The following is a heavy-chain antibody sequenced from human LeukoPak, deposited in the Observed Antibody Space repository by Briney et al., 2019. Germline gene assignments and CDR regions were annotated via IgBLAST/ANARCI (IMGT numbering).Heavy chain of an antibody. Sequence: SETLSLTCTVSGGSISSVDYYWSWIPQPPGKGLEWIGYIYYSGSTYYNPALKSRVTISVDTSKNQFSLKLSSVPAADTAGYYCARVSNRRITMVRGVPNWFDPWGQGTLVTVSS. D-gene: IGHD3-10*01. CDR3: ARVSNRRITMVRGVPNWFDP. J-gene: IGHJ5*02. CDR2: IYYSGST. CDR1: GGSISSVDYY. V-gene: IGHV4-30-4*01.